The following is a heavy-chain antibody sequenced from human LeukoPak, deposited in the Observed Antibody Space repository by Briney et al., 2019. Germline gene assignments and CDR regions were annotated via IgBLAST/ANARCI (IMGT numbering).Heavy chain of an antibody. D-gene: IGHD5-12*01. CDR3: ARGGYSGYVYYYYYMDV. CDR2: MNPNSGNT. J-gene: IGHJ6*03. CDR1: GYTFTSYD. Sequence: ASVTVSCKASGYTFTSYDINWVRQATGQGLEWMGGMNPNSGNTGYAQKFQGRVTMTRNTSISTAYMELSSLRSEDTAVYYCARGGYSGYVYYYYYMDVWGKGTTVTVSS. V-gene: IGHV1-8*01.